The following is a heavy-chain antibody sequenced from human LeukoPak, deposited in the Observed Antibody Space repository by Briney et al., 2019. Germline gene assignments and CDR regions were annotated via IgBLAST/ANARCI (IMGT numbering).Heavy chain of an antibody. V-gene: IGHV4-61*08. CDR2: IYYSGSGST. CDR1: GGSISSGDYY. CDR3: ARMVRGVR. J-gene: IGHJ4*02. D-gene: IGHD3-10*01. Sequence: SETLSLTCAVSGGSISSGDYYWSWIRQPPGKGLEWIGYIYYSGSGSTNYNPSLKSRVTISVDTSKNQFSLKLSSVTAADTAVYYCARMVRGVRWGQGTLVTVSS.